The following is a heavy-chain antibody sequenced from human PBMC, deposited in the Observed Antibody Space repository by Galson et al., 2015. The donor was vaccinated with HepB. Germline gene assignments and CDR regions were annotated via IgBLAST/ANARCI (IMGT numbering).Heavy chain of an antibody. Sequence: SLRLSCAASGYTFSDYYMSWIRQAPGKGLEWVSYISSSSSYTNYADSVKGRFTISRDNAKNSLYPQMNSLRAEDTAVYYCARVQAAGPFNPNNYWGQGTLVTVSS. V-gene: IGHV3-11*06. J-gene: IGHJ4*02. CDR2: ISSSSSYT. CDR1: GYTFSDYY. D-gene: IGHD6-13*01. CDR3: ARVQAAGPFNPNNY.